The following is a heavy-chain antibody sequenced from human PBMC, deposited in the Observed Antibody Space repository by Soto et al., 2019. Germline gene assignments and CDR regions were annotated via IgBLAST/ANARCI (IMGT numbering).Heavy chain of an antibody. Sequence: QVQLVQSGAEVKKPGSSVKVSCKASGGTFRNYPINWVRQAPGQGLEWMGSIFPLTDIPDYAQNFQARLTMSAEKPTGKAYRKLSSLTSDDTAMYFCARGPLVFLNYFEPWGQGPLVPVSS. CDR1: GGTFRNYP. CDR2: IFPLTDIP. V-gene: IGHV1-69*02. D-gene: IGHD1-26*01. CDR3: ARGPLVFLNYFEP. J-gene: IGHJ4*02.